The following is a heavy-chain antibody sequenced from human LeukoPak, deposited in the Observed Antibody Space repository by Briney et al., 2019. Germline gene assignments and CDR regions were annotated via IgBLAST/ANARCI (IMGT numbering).Heavy chain of an antibody. D-gene: IGHD3-3*01. Sequence: GGSLRLSCAVSGLSTIYMSWVRQAPGKGLEWVSVIYSGDSTHYADSVKGRFTISRDISKNTLYLQMNSLRPEDTAVYHCARDLWDATGYWGQGTLVTVSS. J-gene: IGHJ4*02. CDR1: GLSTIY. CDR2: IYSGDST. V-gene: IGHV3-66*02. CDR3: ARDLWDATGY.